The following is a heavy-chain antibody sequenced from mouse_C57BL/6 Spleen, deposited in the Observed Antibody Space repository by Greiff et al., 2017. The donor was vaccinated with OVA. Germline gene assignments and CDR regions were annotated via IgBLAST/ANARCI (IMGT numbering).Heavy chain of an antibody. CDR3: ARSENSNYGWYVDV. V-gene: IGHV3-8*01. CDR1: GYSITSDY. J-gene: IGHJ1*03. CDR2: ISYSGST. Sequence: VQLMQSGPGLAKPSQTLSLTCSVTGYSITSDYWNWIRKFPGNKLEYMGYISYSGSTYYNPSLKSRISITRDTSKNQYYLQLNSVTTGDTATSDCARSENSNYGWYVDVWGTGTTVTVSS. D-gene: IGHD2-5*01.